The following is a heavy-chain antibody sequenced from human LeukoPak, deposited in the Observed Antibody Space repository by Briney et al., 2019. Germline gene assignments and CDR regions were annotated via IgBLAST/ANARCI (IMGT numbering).Heavy chain of an antibody. D-gene: IGHD3-10*01. CDR1: GFTFGDYA. V-gene: IGHV3-49*04. CDR2: IRSKAYGGTT. J-gene: IGHJ4*02. CDR3: TGAYYGSGSFPPY. Sequence: GGSLRLSCTASGFTFGDYAMSWVRQAPGKGLEWVGFIRSKAYGGTTEYAASVKGRFTISRDDSKSIAYLQMDSLKTEDTAVYYCTGAYYGSGSFPPYWGQGTLVTVSS.